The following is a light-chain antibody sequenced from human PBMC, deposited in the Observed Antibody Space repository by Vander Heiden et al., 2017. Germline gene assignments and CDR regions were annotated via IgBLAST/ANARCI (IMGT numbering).Light chain of an antibody. CDR3: QQYKNWPPWT. CDR1: QSGSSN. Sequence: EIVMTQSPATLSVSTGERATLSCRASQSGSSNLAWDQQKPGQAPRFLIYGASSGSGTEFTLTISSLQSEDFAVYYCQQYKNWPPWTFGQGTKVEIK. V-gene: IGKV3-15*01. J-gene: IGKJ1*01. CDR2: GAS.